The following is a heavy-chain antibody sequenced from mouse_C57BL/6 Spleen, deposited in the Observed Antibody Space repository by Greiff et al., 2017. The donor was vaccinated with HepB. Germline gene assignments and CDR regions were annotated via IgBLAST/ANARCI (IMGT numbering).Heavy chain of an antibody. CDR1: GYTFTSYW. CDR2: INPSSGYT. CDR3: GRDDGSSRWYFDV. V-gene: IGHV1-7*01. J-gene: IGHJ1*03. D-gene: IGHD1-1*01. Sequence: VQLQQSGAELAKPGASVKLSCKASGYTFTSYWMHWVKQRPGQGLEWIGYINPSSGYTKYTQKFKDKATLTADTSSSTAYMQLSSLTYEDSAVYYWGRDDGSSRWYFDVWGTGSTVTVSS.